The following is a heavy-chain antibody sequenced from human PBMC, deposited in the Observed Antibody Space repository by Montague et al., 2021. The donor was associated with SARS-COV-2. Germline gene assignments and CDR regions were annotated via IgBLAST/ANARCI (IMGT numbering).Heavy chain of an antibody. CDR3: ARERITIFGVVTWPAYFDY. V-gene: IGHV4-59*01. CDR2: IYYSGRT. CDR1: GGPISSYY. D-gene: IGHD3-3*01. Sequence: SETLSLTCTVSGGPISSYYWSWIRQPPGKGLEWIGYIYYSGRTNYNPSLKSRVTISVDTSKNQFSLKLSSVTAADTAVYYRARERITIFGVVTWPAYFDYWGQGTLVTVSS. J-gene: IGHJ4*02.